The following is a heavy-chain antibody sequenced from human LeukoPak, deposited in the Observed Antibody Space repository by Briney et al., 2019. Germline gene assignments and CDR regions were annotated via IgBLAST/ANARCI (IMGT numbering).Heavy chain of an antibody. V-gene: IGHV3-30-3*01. J-gene: IGHJ4*02. D-gene: IGHD2-21*02. CDR1: GFTFSSYA. CDR2: ISYDGSNK. CDR3: ARDPPVTAKD. Sequence: GGSLRLSCAASGFTFSSYAMHWVRQAPGKGLEWVAVISYDGSNKYYADSVKGRFTISRDNSKNTLYLQMNSLRADDTAVYYCARDPPVTAKDWGQGTLVTVSS.